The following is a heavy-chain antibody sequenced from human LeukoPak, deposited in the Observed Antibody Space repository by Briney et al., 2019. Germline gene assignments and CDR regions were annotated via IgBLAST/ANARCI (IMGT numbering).Heavy chain of an antibody. V-gene: IGHV1-3*01. CDR3: ARDREAYCGGDCYSPLDY. Sequence: ASVKVSCKASGYTFTSYAMHWVRQAPGQRLEWMGWINAGNGNTKYSQKFQGRVTITRDTSASTAYMELSSLRSEDTAVYYCARDREAYCGGDCYSPLDYWGQGTLVTVSS. D-gene: IGHD2-21*02. J-gene: IGHJ4*02. CDR1: GYTFTSYA. CDR2: INAGNGNT.